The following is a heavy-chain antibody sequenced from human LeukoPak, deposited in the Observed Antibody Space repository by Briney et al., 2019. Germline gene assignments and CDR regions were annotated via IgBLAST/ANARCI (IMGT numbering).Heavy chain of an antibody. CDR2: ISASGGTT. D-gene: IGHD2-21*02. Sequence: GGSLRLSCAASGFTFTSYSMSWVRQAPGKGLECISVISASGGTTYYADSVKGRFTISRDNSKNTLYLQMNSLRAEDTAAYYCAKDRCVVGGDSGGFFDYWGRGTLVSVSS. V-gene: IGHV3-23*01. CDR1: GFTFTSYS. J-gene: IGHJ4*02. CDR3: AKDRCVVGGDSGGFFDY.